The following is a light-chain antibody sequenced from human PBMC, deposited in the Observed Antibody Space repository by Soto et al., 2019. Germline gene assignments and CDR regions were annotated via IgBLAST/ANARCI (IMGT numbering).Light chain of an antibody. V-gene: IGKV3-15*01. CDR1: QSVGSN. Sequence: EVVMTQSPATLSVSPGERATLSCRASQSVGSNLAWYQQKPGQAPRLLIYAASTRAKGIPDRFSGSGSGTEFTHAIGSLQSEDLAVYYCQQYNNWPPLTFGGGTKVDI. CDR2: AAS. CDR3: QQYNNWPPLT. J-gene: IGKJ4*01.